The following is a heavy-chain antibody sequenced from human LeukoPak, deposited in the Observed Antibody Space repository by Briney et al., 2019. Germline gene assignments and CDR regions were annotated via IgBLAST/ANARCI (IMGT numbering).Heavy chain of an antibody. CDR3: ARVEAVAGNWGGLDP. D-gene: IGHD6-19*01. J-gene: IGHJ5*02. Sequence: GGSLTLSCAASGFTFSSYSMNWVSQAPGKGLEWVSSISSTSSYIYYADSVKGRFTISRDNAKDSLFLQLNSLRAEDTAMYYCARVEAVAGNWGGLDPWGQGTLVTVSS. V-gene: IGHV3-21*01. CDR2: ISSTSSYI. CDR1: GFTFSSYS.